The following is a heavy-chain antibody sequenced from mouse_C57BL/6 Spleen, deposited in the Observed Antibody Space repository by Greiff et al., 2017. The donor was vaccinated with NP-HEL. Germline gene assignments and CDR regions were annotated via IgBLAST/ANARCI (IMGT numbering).Heavy chain of an antibody. Sequence: QVQLQQSGAELVKPGASVKMSCKASGYTFTSYWITWVKQRPGQGLEWIGDIYPGSGSTNYNEKFKSKATLTVDTSSSTAYMQLSSLTSEDSAVYYCARSYYYGSPSWFAYWGQGTLVTVSA. J-gene: IGHJ3*01. CDR2: IYPGSGST. D-gene: IGHD1-1*01. CDR1: GYTFTSYW. CDR3: ARSYYYGSPSWFAY. V-gene: IGHV1-55*01.